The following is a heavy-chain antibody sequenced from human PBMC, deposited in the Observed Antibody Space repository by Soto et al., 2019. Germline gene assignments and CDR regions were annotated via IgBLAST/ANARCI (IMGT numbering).Heavy chain of an antibody. V-gene: IGHV3-15*07. D-gene: IGHD4-17*01. J-gene: IGHJ4*02. CDR2: IKSKSDGGTR. Sequence: LILSYLASGCTVKKAWINWVRHAPGKGLEWVGRIKSKSDGGTRDYAESVKGRFIISRDDSKNTLYLQMNSLKIEDTAVYYCTTPGLPVTCNSAQRPLVTVSS. CDR1: GCTVKKAW. CDR3: TTPGLPVTCN.